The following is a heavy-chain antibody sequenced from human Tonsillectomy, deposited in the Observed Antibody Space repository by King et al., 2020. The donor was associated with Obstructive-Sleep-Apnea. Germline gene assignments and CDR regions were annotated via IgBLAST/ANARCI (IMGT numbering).Heavy chain of an antibody. D-gene: IGHD1-14*01. Sequence: VQSGGSLTLSCATSGFTLSDFFMDWVRQAPGKGLEWLARSTSEARGYITVYAASVKDRFTIARDVSSKSLYLHMRSLEIDDTAVYYCVRGYRGFDSWGQGTLVTVSS. J-gene: IGHJ4*02. CDR3: VRGYRGFDS. CDR2: STSEARGYIT. V-gene: IGHV3-72*01. CDR1: GFTLSDFF.